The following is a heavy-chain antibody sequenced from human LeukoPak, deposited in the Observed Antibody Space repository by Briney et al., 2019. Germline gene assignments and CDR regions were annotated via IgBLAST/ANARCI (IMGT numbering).Heavy chain of an antibody. CDR2: ISSTSTI. Sequence: ETLSLTCTVSGGSISSSSYYWGWVRQAPGKGLEWVSYISSTSTIYYADSVKGRFTISRDNAKNSLYLQMNSLRAEDTAVYYCARELPITYYYDSSGYEDYWGQGTLVTVSS. D-gene: IGHD3-22*01. CDR3: ARELPITYYYDSSGYEDY. J-gene: IGHJ4*02. V-gene: IGHV3-69-1*01. CDR1: GGSISSSSYY.